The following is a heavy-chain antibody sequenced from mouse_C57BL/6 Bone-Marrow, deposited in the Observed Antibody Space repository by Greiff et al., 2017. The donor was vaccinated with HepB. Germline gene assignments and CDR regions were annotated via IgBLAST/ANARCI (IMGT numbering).Heavy chain of an antibody. CDR1: GYSITSGYY. V-gene: IGHV3-6*01. CDR2: ISYDGSN. CDR3: ARVRSNWYFDV. D-gene: IGHD1-1*01. Sequence: VQLKESGPGLVKPSQSLSLTCSVTGYSITSGYYWNWIRQFPGNKLEWMGYISYDGSNNYNPSLKNRISITRDTSKNQFFLKLNSVTTEDTATYYCARVRSNWYFDVWGTGTTVTVSS. J-gene: IGHJ1*03.